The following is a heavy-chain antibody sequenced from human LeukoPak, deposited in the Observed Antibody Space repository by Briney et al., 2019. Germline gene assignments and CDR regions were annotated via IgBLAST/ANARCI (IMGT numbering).Heavy chain of an antibody. J-gene: IGHJ4*02. CDR3: ARADWHDRSGYYHFDY. CDR2: ISSSGGTT. CDR1: GFSFSDYA. D-gene: IGHD3-22*01. Sequence: GGSLRLSCAASGFSFSDYAMTWVRQAPGKGLEWVSTISSSGGTTFYADSVKGRFTLSRDNSKNTLHLRMNSLRAEDTAVYYCARADWHDRSGYYHFDYWGQGILVTVSS. V-gene: IGHV3-23*01.